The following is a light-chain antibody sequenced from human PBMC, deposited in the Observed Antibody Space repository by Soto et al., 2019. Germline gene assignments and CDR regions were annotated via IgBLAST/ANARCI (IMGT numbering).Light chain of an antibody. Sequence: DIVMTQSPDSLAVSLGERATINCKSSQSVLFRSDNKNYLAWYQQRSGQPPKLLIYWASTRESGVPDRFSGSGSGTDFTLAISSLQSEYVAVYYCQQYYTSPDTFGQGTKLKIK. CDR3: QQYYTSPDT. CDR1: QSVLFRSDNKNY. V-gene: IGKV4-1*01. J-gene: IGKJ2*01. CDR2: WAS.